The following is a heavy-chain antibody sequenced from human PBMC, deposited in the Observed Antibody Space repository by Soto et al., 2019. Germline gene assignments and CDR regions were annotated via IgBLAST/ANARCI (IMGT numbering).Heavy chain of an antibody. CDR3: ARGPLWGTAMVLWYFDL. V-gene: IGHV3-30-3*01. CDR2: IAYDGSNK. J-gene: IGHJ2*01. Sequence: QVQLVESGGGVVQPGRSLRLSCAAAGFTFSSYAMHWVRQAPGKGLEWVAVIAYDGSNKYYADSVKGRFTISRDNSKNTLYQNMNSLRAEDTAVYYCARGPLWGTAMVLWYFDLWGRGTLVTVSS. CDR1: GFTFSSYA. D-gene: IGHD5-18*01.